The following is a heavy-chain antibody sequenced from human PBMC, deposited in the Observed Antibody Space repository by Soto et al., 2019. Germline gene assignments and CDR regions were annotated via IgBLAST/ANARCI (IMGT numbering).Heavy chain of an antibody. CDR1: GFTFSSHW. CDR2: VTNDGSSP. Sequence: EVQLVESGGGLVQPGGSLRLSCAASGFTFSSHWMYWVRQAPGKGLVWVSRVTNDGSSPIYADSVKGRFTTSRDNAKNTLYLQMNSLRAEDTAVYYCVRGYYWAFDYWGQGTLVTVSS. V-gene: IGHV3-74*01. CDR3: VRGYYWAFDY. D-gene: IGHD1-20*01. J-gene: IGHJ4*02.